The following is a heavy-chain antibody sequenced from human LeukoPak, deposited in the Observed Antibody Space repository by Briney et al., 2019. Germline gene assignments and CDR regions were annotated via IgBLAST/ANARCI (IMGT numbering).Heavy chain of an antibody. CDR1: GFTFSSYA. D-gene: IGHD1-26*01. Sequence: PGRSLRLSCAASGFTFSSYAMHWVRQAPGKGLEWVAVISYDGSNKYYADSVKGRFTISRDNSQNTLYLQMNSLRAEDTALYYCTKGAKWDLPLDYWGQGTLVTVSS. CDR3: TKGAKWDLPLDY. J-gene: IGHJ4*02. CDR2: ISYDGSNK. V-gene: IGHV3-30*04.